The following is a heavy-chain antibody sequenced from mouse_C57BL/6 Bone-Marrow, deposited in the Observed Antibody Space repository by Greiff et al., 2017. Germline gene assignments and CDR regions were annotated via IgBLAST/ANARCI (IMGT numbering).Heavy chain of an antibody. CDR1: GFTFSDYG. CDR3: ARGGTGPGYFDY. CDR2: ISSGSSTL. V-gene: IGHV5-17*01. D-gene: IGHD4-1*01. Sequence: EVKVVESGGGLVKPGGSLKLSCAASGFTFSDYGMHWVRQAPEKGLEWVAYISSGSSTLYYADTVKGRFTISRDNAKNTLFLQMTSLRSEDTAMYYCARGGTGPGYFDYWGQGTTLTVSS. J-gene: IGHJ2*01.